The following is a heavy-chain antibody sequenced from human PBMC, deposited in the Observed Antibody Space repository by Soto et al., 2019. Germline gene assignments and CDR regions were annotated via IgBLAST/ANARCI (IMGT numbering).Heavy chain of an antibody. D-gene: IGHD6-13*01. CDR2: IYSGGST. J-gene: IGHJ6*02. Sequence: PGGSLRLSCAASGFTVSSNYMSWVRQAPGKGLEWVSVIYSGGSTYYADSVKGRFTISRDNSKNTLYLQMNSLRAEDTAVYYCARDSRTAADLYYCYGMDVWGQGTTVTVSS. CDR3: ARDSRTAADLYYCYGMDV. CDR1: GFTVSSNY. V-gene: IGHV3-53*01.